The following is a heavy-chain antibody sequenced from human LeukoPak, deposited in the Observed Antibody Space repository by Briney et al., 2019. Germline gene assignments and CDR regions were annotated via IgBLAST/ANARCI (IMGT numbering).Heavy chain of an antibody. Sequence: GESLKISCKGSGYSFTSYWIGWVRQMPGKGLEWMGIIYPGDSDTRYSPSFQGQVTISADKSISTAYLQWSSLKASDTAMYYCARQVGRYCSSTSCYSNPYYYGMDVWGQGTTVTVSS. V-gene: IGHV5-51*01. CDR2: IYPGDSDT. J-gene: IGHJ6*02. CDR3: ARQVGRYCSSTSCYSNPYYYGMDV. D-gene: IGHD2-2*01. CDR1: GYSFTSYW.